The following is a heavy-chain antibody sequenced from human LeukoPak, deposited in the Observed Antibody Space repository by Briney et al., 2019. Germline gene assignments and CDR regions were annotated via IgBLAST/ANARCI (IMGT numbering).Heavy chain of an antibody. J-gene: IGHJ4*02. D-gene: IGHD3-10*01. CDR2: INHSGST. V-gene: IGHV4-34*01. Sequence: PSETLSLTCAVYGGPFSGYYWSWIRQPPGKELEWIGEINHSGSTNYNPSLKSRVTISVDTSKNQFSLKLSSVTAADTAVYYCARGRDFYGSGSYWNYWGQGTLVTVSS. CDR3: ARGRDFYGSGSYWNY. CDR1: GGPFSGYY.